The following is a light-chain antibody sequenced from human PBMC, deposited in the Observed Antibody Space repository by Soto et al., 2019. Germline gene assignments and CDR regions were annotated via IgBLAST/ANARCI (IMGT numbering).Light chain of an antibody. V-gene: IGLV2-14*01. CDR1: SSNIGSNT. CDR3: SSYTTSSTRV. Sequence: QSVLTQPPSASGTPGQRVTISCSGSSSNIGSNTVSWYQQHPGKVPKLIIYEVTNRPSGVSNRFSGSKSGNTASLTISGLQAEDEADYYCSSYTTSSTRVFGPGTKVTVL. CDR2: EVT. J-gene: IGLJ1*01.